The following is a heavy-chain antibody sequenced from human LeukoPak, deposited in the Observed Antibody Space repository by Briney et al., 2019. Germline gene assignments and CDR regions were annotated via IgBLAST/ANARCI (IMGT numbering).Heavy chain of an antibody. D-gene: IGHD1-26*01. CDR3: ARVVGATSNWFDP. V-gene: IGHV1-2*02. CDR1: GYTFTVYY. Sequence: ASETVSCRASGYTFTVYYMHWVRHAPGQGLEWMGCINPNSGGTNYAQKFQGRVTMTRDTSISTAYMELSSLRSDDTAVYYCARVVGATSNWFDPWGQGTLVTVSS. J-gene: IGHJ5*02. CDR2: INPNSGGT.